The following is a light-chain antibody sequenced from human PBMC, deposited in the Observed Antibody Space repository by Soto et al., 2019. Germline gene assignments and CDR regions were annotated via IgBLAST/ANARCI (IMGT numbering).Light chain of an antibody. V-gene: IGKV1-5*01. CDR2: HAS. J-gene: IGKJ1*01. CDR1: QSISNR. Sequence: DIQLTQSPSTLSASVGDRVTITCRASQSISNRVAWYQQKPGTAPKLLIYHASTLESGVPSRFSGSGSGTEFTLTISSLQPDDFATYYCQQYMSYSFGQGTKVDNK. CDR3: QQYMSYS.